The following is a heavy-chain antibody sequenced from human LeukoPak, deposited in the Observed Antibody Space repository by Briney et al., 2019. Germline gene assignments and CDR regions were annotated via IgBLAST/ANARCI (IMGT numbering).Heavy chain of an antibody. CDR2: IYYSGST. J-gene: IGHJ4*02. CDR1: GGSISSYY. CDR3: ARGGIAKFDY. V-gene: IGHV4-59*01. Sequence: SETLSLTCTVSGGSISSYYWSWIRQPPGKGLEWIGYIYYSGSTNYNPSLKSRVTISVDTSKNQFSLKLSSVPAADTAVYYCARGGIAKFDYWGQGTLVTVSS. D-gene: IGHD6-13*01.